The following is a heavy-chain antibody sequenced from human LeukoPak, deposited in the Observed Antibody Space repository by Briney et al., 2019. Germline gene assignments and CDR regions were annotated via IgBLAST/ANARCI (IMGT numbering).Heavy chain of an antibody. CDR1: GGSISSGSYY. CDR2: IYTSGST. CDR3: ARDPPGDNGAFDI. V-gene: IGHV4-61*02. Sequence: PSETLSLTRTVSGGSISSGSYYWSWIRQPAGKGLEWIGRIYTSGSTNYNPSLKSRVTISVDTSKNQFSLKLSSVTAADTAVYYCARDPPGDNGAFDIWGQGTMVTVSS. D-gene: IGHD7-27*01. J-gene: IGHJ3*02.